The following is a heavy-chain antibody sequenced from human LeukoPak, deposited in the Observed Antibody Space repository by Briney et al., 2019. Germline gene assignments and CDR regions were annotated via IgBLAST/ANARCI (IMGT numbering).Heavy chain of an antibody. Sequence: ASVKVSCKASGGTFSSYAISWVRQAPGQGLEWMGGIIPIFGTANYAQKFQGRVTITTDESTSTAYMELSSLRSEDTAVYYCAREPADYDILTGYPRYYYYMDVWGKGTTVTVSS. CDR2: IIPIFGTA. J-gene: IGHJ6*03. CDR1: GGTFSSYA. CDR3: AREPADYDILTGYPRYYYYMDV. V-gene: IGHV1-69*05. D-gene: IGHD3-9*01.